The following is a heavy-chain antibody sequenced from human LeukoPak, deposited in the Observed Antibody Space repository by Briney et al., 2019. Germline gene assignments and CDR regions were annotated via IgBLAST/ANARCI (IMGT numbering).Heavy chain of an antibody. CDR2: IVVGSGNT. V-gene: IGHV1-58*01. CDR1: GFTFTSSA. J-gene: IGHJ4*02. CDR3: VRDDDRPDNGLDY. D-gene: IGHD3-22*01. Sequence: GASVKVSCKASGFTFTSSAVQWVRQARGQRLEWIGWIVVGSGNTNYAQKFQERVTITRDMFTSTAYMELSSLRAEDTAVYYCVRDDDRPDNGLDYWGQGTLVTVSS.